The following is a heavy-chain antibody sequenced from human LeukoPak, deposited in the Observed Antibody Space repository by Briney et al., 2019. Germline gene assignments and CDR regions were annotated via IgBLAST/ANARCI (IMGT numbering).Heavy chain of an antibody. CDR3: ARRGREQQLAIKNSAFDI. CDR2: ICTSGST. V-gene: IGHV4-4*09. J-gene: IGHJ3*02. D-gene: IGHD6-13*01. CDR1: GVSISSYY. Sequence: SETLTLTCTVSGVSISSYYRSWIRQPPGKGLEWIGYICTSGSTNYNPSLKSRVTISVDTSKNQFSLQLSSVTAADTAVYYCARRGREQQLAIKNSAFDIWGQGTMVTVSS.